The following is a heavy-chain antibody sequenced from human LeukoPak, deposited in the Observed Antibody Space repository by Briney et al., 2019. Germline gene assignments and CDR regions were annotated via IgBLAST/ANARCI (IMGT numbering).Heavy chain of an antibody. V-gene: IGHV4-34*01. CDR2: INHSGST. D-gene: IGHD6-13*01. CDR3: ARGPAKMGGSSWYRTPYYYYGMDV. J-gene: IGHJ6*02. CDR1: GGSFSGYY. Sequence: NSSETLSLTCAVYGGSFSGYYWSWIRQPPGKGLEWIGEINHSGSTNYNPSLKSRVTISVDTSKNQFSLKLSSVTAADTAVYYCARGPAKMGGSSWYRTPYYYYGMDVWGQGTTVTVSS.